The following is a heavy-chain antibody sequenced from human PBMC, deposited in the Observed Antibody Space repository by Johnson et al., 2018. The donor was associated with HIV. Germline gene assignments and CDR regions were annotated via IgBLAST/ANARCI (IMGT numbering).Heavy chain of an antibody. J-gene: IGHJ3*01. CDR2: IRSKSAGGSL. D-gene: IGHD5/OR15-5a*01. V-gene: IGHV3-15*01. CDR1: GLIFSNLW. Sequence: VQLVESGGGFVQPGGSLRLSCEASGLIFSNLWFNWVRQAPGKGLEWVGRIRSKSAGGSLEYAAPGKVRFTISRDDSRDTLYLQMNSLKTEDTAVYYCARGYGVYATSFDVWGQGTMVAVSS. CDR3: ARGYGVYATSFDV.